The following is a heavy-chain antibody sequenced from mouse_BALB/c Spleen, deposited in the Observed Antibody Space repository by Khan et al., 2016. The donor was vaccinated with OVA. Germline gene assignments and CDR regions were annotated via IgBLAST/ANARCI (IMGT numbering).Heavy chain of an antibody. CDR1: GYTFTSYT. V-gene: IGHV1-4*01. J-gene: IGHJ3*01. CDR3: ARDGADHRNDRWVRY. Sequence: VQLKESGAELARPGASVKMSCKASGYTFTSYTIHWIKERPGQGLEWIGNINPSNGYTNYNQKFKDKATLTTDKSSTTAYLQLSSLTSDDSAVFNCARDGADHRNDRWVRYWGQGTLVTVSA. D-gene: IGHD2-14*01. CDR2: INPSNGYT.